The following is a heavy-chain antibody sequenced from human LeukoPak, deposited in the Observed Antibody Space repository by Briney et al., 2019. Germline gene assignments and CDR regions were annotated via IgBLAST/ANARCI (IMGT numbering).Heavy chain of an antibody. CDR1: GGSISGYY. D-gene: IGHD1-26*01. Sequence: SETLSLTCTVSGGSISGYYWSWIRQPPGKGLEWIGYIYYSGSTNYNPSLKSRATISVDTSKNQFSLRLNSVTAADTAVYYCTRGGISGSYNWGQGTLVTVSS. J-gene: IGHJ4*02. CDR2: IYYSGST. V-gene: IGHV4-59*01. CDR3: TRGGISGSYN.